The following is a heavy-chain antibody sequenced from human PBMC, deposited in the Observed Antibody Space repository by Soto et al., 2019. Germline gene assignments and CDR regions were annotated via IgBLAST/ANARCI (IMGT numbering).Heavy chain of an antibody. V-gene: IGHV3-74*01. J-gene: IGHJ6*03. Sequence: EVQLVESGGGLVQPGGSLTLSCAASGFTFSRYWMYWVRQAPGEGLVWVSRINSDGSDTSNAGSVKGRFTISRDNAKNTLYLQMNSLRAEDTAVYYCARVEDFWGGYYSSMDVWGKGTTVTVSS. D-gene: IGHD3-3*01. CDR3: ARVEDFWGGYYSSMDV. CDR2: INSDGSDT. CDR1: GFTFSRYW.